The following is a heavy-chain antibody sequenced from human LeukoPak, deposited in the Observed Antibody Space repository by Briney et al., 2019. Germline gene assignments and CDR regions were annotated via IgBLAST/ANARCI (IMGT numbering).Heavy chain of an antibody. CDR1: GFTFTSYS. D-gene: IGHD6-19*01. CDR3: ARWYSSGWYSDY. J-gene: IGHJ4*02. Sequence: GGSLRLSCAASGFTFTSYSMNWVRQAPGKGLEWVSSVSGTSEYIYYADSVRGRFTISRDNAKNTVYLQMNSLRAEDTAVYYCARWYSSGWYSDYWGQGTLVTVSS. V-gene: IGHV3-21*06. CDR2: VSGTSEYI.